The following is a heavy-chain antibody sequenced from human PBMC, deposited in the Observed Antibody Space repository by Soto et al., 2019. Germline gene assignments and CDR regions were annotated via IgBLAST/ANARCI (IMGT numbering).Heavy chain of an antibody. Sequence: SETLSLTCAVYGGSFSGYYWSWIRQPPGKGLEWIGEINHSGSTNYNPSPKSRVAISVDTSKNQFSLKLSSVTAADTAVYYCARGRSTTIFGVVRPFDYWGQGTLVTVSS. D-gene: IGHD3-3*01. J-gene: IGHJ4*02. CDR2: INHSGST. CDR1: GGSFSGYY. V-gene: IGHV4-34*01. CDR3: ARGRSTTIFGVVRPFDY.